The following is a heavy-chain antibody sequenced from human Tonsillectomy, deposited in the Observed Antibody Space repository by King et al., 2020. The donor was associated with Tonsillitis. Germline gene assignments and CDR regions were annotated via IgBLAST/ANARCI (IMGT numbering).Heavy chain of an antibody. CDR2: IIPIFGTA. D-gene: IGHD3-10*01. CDR3: TSSYGSGSYSSF. Sequence: VQLVESGAEVKKPGSSVKVSCKASGGSFSNYAISWVRQAPGQGLEWMGGIIPIFGTANFAQKFQGRVTITAVESTSTAYMELSSLRSEDTAVYYCTSSYGSGSYSSFWGQGTLVAVSS. V-gene: IGHV1-69*01. CDR1: GGSFSNYA. J-gene: IGHJ4*02.